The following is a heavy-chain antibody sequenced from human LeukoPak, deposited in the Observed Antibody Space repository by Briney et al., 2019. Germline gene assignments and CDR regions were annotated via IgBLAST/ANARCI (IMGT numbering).Heavy chain of an antibody. J-gene: IGHJ6*03. V-gene: IGHV4-59*01. CDR2: IYYSGST. CDR3: ARASQDYDILTGYSYYYMDV. Sequence: SETLSLTCAVYGGSFSGYYWSWIRQPPGKGLEWIGYIYYSGSTNYNPSLKSRVTISVDTSKNQFSLKLSSVTAADTAVYYCARASQDYDILTGYSYYYMDVWGKGTTVTVSS. D-gene: IGHD3-9*01. CDR1: GGSFSGYY.